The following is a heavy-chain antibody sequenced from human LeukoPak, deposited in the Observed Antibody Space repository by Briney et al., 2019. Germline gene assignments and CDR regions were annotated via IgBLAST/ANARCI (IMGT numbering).Heavy chain of an antibody. CDR3: ARNAGYCSGGSCYPGQFDY. V-gene: IGHV3-33*01. CDR2: IWYDGSNK. CDR1: GFSFSRYG. J-gene: IGHJ4*02. D-gene: IGHD2-15*01. Sequence: GGSLRLSCAASGFSFSRYGMHWVRQAPGKGLEWVAVIWYDGSNKYYADSVKGRFTISRDNSKNTLYLQMNSLRAEDTAVYYCARNAGYCSGGSCYPGQFDYWGQGTLVTVSS.